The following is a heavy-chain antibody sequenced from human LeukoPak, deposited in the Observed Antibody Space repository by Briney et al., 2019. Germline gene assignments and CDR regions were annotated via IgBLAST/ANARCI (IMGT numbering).Heavy chain of an antibody. CDR3: ARMNLGATFFNDY. D-gene: IGHD1-26*01. CDR2: IDWDDDK. V-gene: IGHV2-70*11. J-gene: IGHJ4*02. CDR1: GVSLSTSGMC. Sequence: SGPTLVKPTQTLTLTCTFSGVSLSTSGMCGNWIRQPPGKALEWLARIDWDDDKYYSTSLKTRLTISKDTSKNQAVLTMTNMDPVDTATYYCARMNLGATFFNDYWGQGTLVTVSS.